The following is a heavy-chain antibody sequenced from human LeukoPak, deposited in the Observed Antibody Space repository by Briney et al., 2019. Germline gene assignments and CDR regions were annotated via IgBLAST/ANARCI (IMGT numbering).Heavy chain of an antibody. D-gene: IGHD2-2*01. Sequence: PGGSLRLSCAASGFTFSSYGMHWVRQAPGKGLEWVAFIRYDGSNKYYADSVKGRFTISRDNSKNTLYLQMNSLRAEDTAVYYCAREVVPAAMGASDIWGQGTMVTVSS. V-gene: IGHV3-30*02. CDR3: AREVVPAAMGASDI. CDR1: GFTFSSYG. CDR2: IRYDGSNK. J-gene: IGHJ3*02.